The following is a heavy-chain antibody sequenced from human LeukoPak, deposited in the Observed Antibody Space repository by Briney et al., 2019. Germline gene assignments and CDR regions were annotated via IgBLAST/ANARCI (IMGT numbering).Heavy chain of an antibody. CDR2: IYPGNSDI. Sequence: GESLKISCKGSGYSFASYWIAWVRQMPGKGLEWMGVIYPGNSDITYSPSFQGQVTISADKSISTAYLQWSSLKASDTAMYYCARQRYYYDFSGYYHDYWGQGTLVIVSA. J-gene: IGHJ4*02. V-gene: IGHV5-51*01. CDR1: GYSFASYW. CDR3: ARQRYYYDFSGYYHDY. D-gene: IGHD3-22*01.